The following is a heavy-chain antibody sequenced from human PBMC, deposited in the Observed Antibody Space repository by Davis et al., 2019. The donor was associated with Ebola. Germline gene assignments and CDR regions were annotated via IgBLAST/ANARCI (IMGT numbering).Heavy chain of an antibody. D-gene: IGHD4-17*01. Sequence: GESLKISCAASGFVFSSYVMSWVRRAPGKGLEWVSTVGLSTDTYYADSVKGRFTISRDNSKNTLHLQMNSLRVEDTAMYHCTRHVPGDFWYFDLWGRGTRVTVSS. J-gene: IGHJ2*01. V-gene: IGHV3-23*01. CDR2: VGLSTDT. CDR3: TRHVPGDFWYFDL. CDR1: GFVFSSYV.